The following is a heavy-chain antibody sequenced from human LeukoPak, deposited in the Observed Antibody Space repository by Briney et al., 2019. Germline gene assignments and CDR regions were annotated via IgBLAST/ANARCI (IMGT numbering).Heavy chain of an antibody. J-gene: IGHJ4*02. D-gene: IGHD6-13*01. CDR2: INAGNGDDT. CDR1: GYAFPHYG. V-gene: IGHV1-3*01. CDR3: ARSGSNWSCDS. Sequence: ASVKVSCKASGYAFPHYGVQWVRQAPGQTLEWMGWINAGNGDDTKYSQKFQARLTMTTDTSATTVYMELNNLRSEDTAVYYCARSGSNWSCDSWGQGTLVTVSS.